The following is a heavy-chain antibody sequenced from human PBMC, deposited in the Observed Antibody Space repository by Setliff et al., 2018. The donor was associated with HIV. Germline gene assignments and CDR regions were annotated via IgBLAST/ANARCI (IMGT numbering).Heavy chain of an antibody. Sequence: GGSLRLSCAASGFTFSSYSMSWVRQAPGKGLEWVAALSGSGGSTYYADSVKGRFTISRDNSKNTLYLQINSLRAEDTAVYYCAKDARWNYVGFDYWGQGTLVTVSS. J-gene: IGHJ4*02. CDR3: AKDARWNYVGFDY. CDR2: LSGSGGST. CDR1: GFTFSSYS. V-gene: IGHV3-23*01. D-gene: IGHD1-7*01.